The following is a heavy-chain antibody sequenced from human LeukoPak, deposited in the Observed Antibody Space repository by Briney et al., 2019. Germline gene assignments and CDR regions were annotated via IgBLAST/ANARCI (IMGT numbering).Heavy chain of an antibody. CDR3: ARPNLMVRGVISTFFYD. D-gene: IGHD3-10*01. CDR1: GFTFSSYW. Sequence: GGSLRLSCAASGFTFSSYWMSWVRQAPGKGLEWVANIKQDGSEKYYVDSVKGRFTISRDNAKNSLYLQMNSLRAEDTAVYYCARPNLMVRGVISTFFYDWGQGTLVTVSS. CDR2: IKQDGSEK. V-gene: IGHV3-7*01. J-gene: IGHJ4*02.